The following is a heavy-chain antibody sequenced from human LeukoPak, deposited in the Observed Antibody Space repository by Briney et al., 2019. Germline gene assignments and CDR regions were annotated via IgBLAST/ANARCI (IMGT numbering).Heavy chain of an antibody. Sequence: RGSLRLSCAASGFTFSSYGMHWVRQAPGKGLEWVAVIWYDGSNKYYADSVKGRFTISRDNSKNTLYLQMNSLRAEDTAVYYCAKESSDYDSSGYYRYFDYWGQGTLVTVSS. V-gene: IGHV3-33*06. D-gene: IGHD3-22*01. CDR3: AKESSDYDSSGYYRYFDY. CDR2: IWYDGSNK. J-gene: IGHJ4*02. CDR1: GFTFSSYG.